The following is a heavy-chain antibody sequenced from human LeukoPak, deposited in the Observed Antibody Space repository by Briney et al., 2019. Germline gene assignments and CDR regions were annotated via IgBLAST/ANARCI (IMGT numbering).Heavy chain of an antibody. J-gene: IGHJ4*02. Sequence: GGSLRLSCAVSGITLSNYGMSWVRQAPGKGLEWVAGISDSGGSTNYADSVKGRFTISRDNPKNTLYLQMYSLRAEDTAFYFCAKRGVVIRVILVGFHKEAYYFESWGQGALVTVSS. CDR1: GITLSNYG. V-gene: IGHV3-23*01. CDR2: ISDSGGST. CDR3: AKRGVVIRVILVGFHKEAYYFES. D-gene: IGHD3/OR15-3a*01.